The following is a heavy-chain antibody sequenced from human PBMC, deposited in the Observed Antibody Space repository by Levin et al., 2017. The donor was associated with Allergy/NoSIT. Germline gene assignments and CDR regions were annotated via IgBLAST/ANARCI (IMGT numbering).Heavy chain of an antibody. J-gene: IGHJ4*02. V-gene: IGHV4-39*01. Sequence: TSETLSLTCTVSGGSISSSSYYWGWIRQPPGKGLEWIGSIYYSGSTYYNPSLKSRVTISVDTSKNQFSLKLSSVTAADTAVYYCARLSRKGSLWGQGTLVTVSS. CDR1: GGSISSSSYY. CDR3: ARLSRKGSL. CDR2: IYYSGST.